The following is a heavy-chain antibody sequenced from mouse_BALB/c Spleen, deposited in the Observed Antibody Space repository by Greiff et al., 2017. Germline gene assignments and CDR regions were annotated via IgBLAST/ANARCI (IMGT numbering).Heavy chain of an antibody. CDR2: ISDGGSYT. D-gene: IGHD1-1*01. V-gene: IGHV5-4*02. Sequence: EVKVVESGGGLVKPGGSLKLSCAASGFTFSDYYMYWVRQTPEKRLEWVATISDGGSYTYYPDSVKGRFTISRDNAKNNLYLQMSSLKSEDTAMYYCARKYYGSSYPDDWGQGTTLTVSS. J-gene: IGHJ2*01. CDR3: ARKYYGSSYPDD. CDR1: GFTFSDYY.